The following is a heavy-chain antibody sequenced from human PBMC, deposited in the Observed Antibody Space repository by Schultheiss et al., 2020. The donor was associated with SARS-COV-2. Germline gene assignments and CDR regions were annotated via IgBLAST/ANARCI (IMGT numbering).Heavy chain of an antibody. Sequence: SETLSLTCAVYGGSFSGYYWSWIRQPPGKGLEWIGRIYTSGSSNYNPSLKSRVTMSVDTSKNQFSLKRSSVTAADTAVYYCARDYMHDYDFWRGGRGWFDPWGQGTLVTVSS. J-gene: IGHJ5*02. CDR1: GGSFSGYY. CDR2: IYTSGSS. V-gene: IGHV4-4*07. CDR3: ARDYMHDYDFWRGGRGWFDP. D-gene: IGHD3-3*01.